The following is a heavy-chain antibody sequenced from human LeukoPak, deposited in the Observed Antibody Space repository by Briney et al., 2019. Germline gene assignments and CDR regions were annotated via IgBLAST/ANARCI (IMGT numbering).Heavy chain of an antibody. V-gene: IGHV3-7*01. Sequence: PGGSLRLSCAASGFTFSSYDMNWVRQAPGKGLEWVANIDQDGSDKNYVGSVKGRFTISRDDAKNSLFLQMNSLRAEDTAVYYCARESTEDRPGSWGQGTLVTVSS. J-gene: IGHJ5*02. D-gene: IGHD5/OR15-5a*01. CDR1: GFTFSSYD. CDR2: IDQDGSDK. CDR3: ARESTEDRPGS.